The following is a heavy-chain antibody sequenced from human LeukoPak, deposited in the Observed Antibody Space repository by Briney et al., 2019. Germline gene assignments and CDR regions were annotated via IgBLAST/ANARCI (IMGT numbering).Heavy chain of an antibody. Sequence: GASVKVSCKASGYTFTGYYMHWVRQAPGQGLEWMGIINPSGGSTSYAQKFQGRVTTTRDMSTSTVYMELSSLRSEDTAVYYCARGYSSSTGYYYYYMDVWGKGTTVTVSS. D-gene: IGHD6-6*01. CDR1: GYTFTGYY. V-gene: IGHV1-46*01. CDR2: INPSGGST. J-gene: IGHJ6*03. CDR3: ARGYSSSTGYYYYYMDV.